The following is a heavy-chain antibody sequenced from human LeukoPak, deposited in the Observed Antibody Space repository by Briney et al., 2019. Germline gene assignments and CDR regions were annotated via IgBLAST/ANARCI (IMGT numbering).Heavy chain of an antibody. J-gene: IGHJ4*02. D-gene: IGHD6-13*01. CDR3: TQNLVAAAGDH. Sequence: PGGSLRLSCAASGFTFGNYWMTWVRQAPGKGLEWVANIKPDGSVGYYVDSVRGRLIISRDNAGNSLYLQMNSLRVEDTAVYYCTQNLVAAAGDHWGQGTLLIVSS. CDR1: GFTFGNYW. V-gene: IGHV3-7*01. CDR2: IKPDGSVG.